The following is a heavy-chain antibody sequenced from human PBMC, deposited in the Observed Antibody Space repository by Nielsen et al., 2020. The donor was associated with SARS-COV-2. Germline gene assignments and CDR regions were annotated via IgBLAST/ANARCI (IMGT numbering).Heavy chain of an antibody. V-gene: IGHV3-7*01. CDR2: IKQDGSEK. J-gene: IGHJ3*02. Sequence: GGSLRLSCAASGFTFSSYSMNWVRQAPGKGLEWVANIKQDGSEKYYVDSVKGRFTISRDNAKNSLYLQMNSLRAEDTAVYYCAIIWSGYTDAFDIWGQGTMVTVSS. D-gene: IGHD3-3*01. CDR3: AIIWSGYTDAFDI. CDR1: GFTFSSYS.